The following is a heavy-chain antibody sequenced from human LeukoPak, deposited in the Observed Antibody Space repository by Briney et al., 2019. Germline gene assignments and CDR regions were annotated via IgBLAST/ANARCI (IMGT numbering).Heavy chain of an antibody. CDR3: ASVPDDASGNSRYYFKT. Sequence: TGGSLRLSCAASGFRLDAFGMSWVRQVPGKGLEWVSGIEWNGGRREYADSVKGRFTISRDNAKNSLYLQMKNLRAEDTALYYCASVPDDASGNSRYYFKTWGRGTLVTVSS. J-gene: IGHJ4*01. CDR1: GFRLDAFG. V-gene: IGHV3-20*04. CDR2: IEWNGGRR. D-gene: IGHD3-22*01.